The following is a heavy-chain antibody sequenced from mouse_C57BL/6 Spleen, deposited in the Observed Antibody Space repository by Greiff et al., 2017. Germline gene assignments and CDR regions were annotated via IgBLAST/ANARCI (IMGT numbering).Heavy chain of an antibody. CDR1: GYTFTSYW. Sequence: VQLQQPGAELVKPGASVKLSCKASGYTFTSYWMHWVKQRPGQGLEWIGMIHPNSGSTNYNEKFKSKATLTVDKSSSTAYMQLSSLTSEDSAVYYCARGRDYGYYFDYWGQGTTLTVSS. J-gene: IGHJ2*01. CDR2: IHPNSGST. V-gene: IGHV1-64*01. D-gene: IGHD1-2*01. CDR3: ARGRDYGYYFDY.